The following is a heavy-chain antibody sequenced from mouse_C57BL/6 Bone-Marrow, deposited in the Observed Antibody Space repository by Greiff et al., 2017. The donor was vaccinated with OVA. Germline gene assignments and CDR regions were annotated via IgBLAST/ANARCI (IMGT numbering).Heavy chain of an antibody. V-gene: IGHV1-81*01. CDR2: IYPRSGNT. CDR3: ARDGYYLYAMDY. CDR1: GYTFTSYG. D-gene: IGHD2-3*01. J-gene: IGHJ4*01. Sequence: VKLMESGAELARPGASVKLSCKASGYTFTSYGISWVKQRTGQGLEWIGEIYPRSGNTYYNEKFKGKATLTADKSSSTAYMELRSLTSEDSAVYFCARDGYYLYAMDYWGQGTSVTVSS.